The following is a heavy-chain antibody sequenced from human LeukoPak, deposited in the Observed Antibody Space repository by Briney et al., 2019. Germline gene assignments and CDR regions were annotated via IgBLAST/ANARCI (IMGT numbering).Heavy chain of an antibody. D-gene: IGHD3-16*02. J-gene: IGHJ4*02. Sequence: GGSLRLSCAASGFTFSSYSMNWVRQAPGKGLEWVSYISSSSSTIYYADSVKGRFTISRDTSKNTLYLQMNSLRAEDTAVYYCAKRGFHYSILEYWGQGTLVTVSS. CDR2: ISSSSSTI. CDR1: GFTFSSYS. V-gene: IGHV3-48*01. CDR3: AKRGFHYSILEY.